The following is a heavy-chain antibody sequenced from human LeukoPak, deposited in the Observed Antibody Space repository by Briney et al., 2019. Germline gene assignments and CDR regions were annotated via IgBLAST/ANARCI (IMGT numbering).Heavy chain of an antibody. CDR1: GFTFNYAW. Sequence: GGSLRLSCAASGFTFNYAWMSWVRQVPGKGLEWVGQTVSEIDGGTTDYATPVKGRFTISRDNSKNTLYLQMNSLRAEDTAVYYCAKDGTLGYSYGFNFDYWGQGTLVTVSS. J-gene: IGHJ4*02. V-gene: IGHV3-15*04. D-gene: IGHD5-18*01. CDR3: AKDGTLGYSYGFNFDY. CDR2: TVSEIDGGTT.